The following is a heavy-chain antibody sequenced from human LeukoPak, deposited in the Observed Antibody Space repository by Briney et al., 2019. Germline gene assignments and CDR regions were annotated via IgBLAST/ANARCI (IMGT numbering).Heavy chain of an antibody. J-gene: IGHJ6*02. CDR1: GFTFSSYS. D-gene: IGHD3-10*01. Sequence: VGSPRLSCAASGFTFSSYSMNWVRQAPGKGLEWVSSISSSSSYIYYADSVKGRFTISRDNAKNSLYLQMNSLRAEDTAVYYCARGPGSLYYGMDVWGQGTTVTVSS. CDR2: ISSSSSYI. V-gene: IGHV3-21*01. CDR3: ARGPGSLYYGMDV.